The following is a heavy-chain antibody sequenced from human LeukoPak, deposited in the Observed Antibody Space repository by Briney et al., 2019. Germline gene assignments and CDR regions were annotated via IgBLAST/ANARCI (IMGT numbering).Heavy chain of an antibody. D-gene: IGHD6-25*01. J-gene: IGHJ4*02. CDR2: INHSGST. CDR1: GGSFSGYY. CDR3: ARVLAAAAHFDY. Sequence: SETLSLTCAVNGGSFSGYYWSWIRQPPGKGLEWIGEINHSGSTNYNPSLKSRVTISVDTSKNQVSLKLTSVTAADTAVYYCARVLAAAAHFDYWGQGTLVTVSS. V-gene: IGHV4-34*01.